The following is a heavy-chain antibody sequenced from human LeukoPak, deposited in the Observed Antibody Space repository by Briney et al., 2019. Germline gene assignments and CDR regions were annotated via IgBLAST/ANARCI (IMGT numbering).Heavy chain of an antibody. CDR1: GGSISSYY. CDR3: ARDGNPWNLDV. CDR2: IYYSGKT. V-gene: IGHV4-59*01. D-gene: IGHD1-14*01. Sequence: PSETLSLTCTVSGGSISSYYWTWIRQPPGKALEWIGYIYYSGKTSYNPSLKSRVTMSVDTSKNQFSLKLSSVTAADTAVYYCARDGNPWNLDVWGRGTLVTVSS. J-gene: IGHJ2*01.